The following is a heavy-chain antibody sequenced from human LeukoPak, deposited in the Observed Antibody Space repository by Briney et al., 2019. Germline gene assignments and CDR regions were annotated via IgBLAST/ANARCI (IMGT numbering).Heavy chain of an antibody. D-gene: IGHD5-24*01. CDR2: IYYSGST. CDR1: GGSISSGGYY. V-gene: IGHV4-31*03. CDR3: ARREDGRYTIDY. J-gene: IGHJ4*02. Sequence: SETLSLTCTVSGGSISSGGYYWSWIRQHPGKGLEWIGYIYYSGSTYYNPSLKSRVTISVDRSKNQFSLKLSSVTAADTAVYYCARREDGRYTIDYWGQGTLVTVSS.